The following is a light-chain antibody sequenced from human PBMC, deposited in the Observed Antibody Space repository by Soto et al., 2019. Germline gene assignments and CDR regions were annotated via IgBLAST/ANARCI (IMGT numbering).Light chain of an antibody. V-gene: IGKV3-20*01. CDR3: HQYGSSPPFT. J-gene: IGKJ3*01. CDR1: QSVSSSY. Sequence: IVLTQSPGTLSLTPGERATLSCRASQSVSSSYLAWYQQKPGQAPRLLIYGASSRATGIPDRFSGSGSGTDFTLTISRLEPEDSAVYYCHQYGSSPPFTCGPGTRVDIK. CDR2: GAS.